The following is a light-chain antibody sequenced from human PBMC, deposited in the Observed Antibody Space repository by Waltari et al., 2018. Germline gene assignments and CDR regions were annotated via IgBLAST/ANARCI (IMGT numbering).Light chain of an antibody. J-gene: IGLJ3*02. CDR1: SGCVPSTSY. Sequence: QPVVTQEPSWSVSPGGTVTLTCALSSGCVPSTSYPTWYQPTPGQPPRTLVYKGISRSAGVPDRFSGSILGNTAALTITGAQADDESDYYCSMYMGSGVWVFGGGTKLTVL. V-gene: IGLV8-61*01. CDR2: KGI. CDR3: SMYMGSGVWV.